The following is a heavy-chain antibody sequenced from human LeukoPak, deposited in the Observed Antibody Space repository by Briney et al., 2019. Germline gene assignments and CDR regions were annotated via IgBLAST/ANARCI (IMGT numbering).Heavy chain of an antibody. CDR3: AKYCTSTSCYIYYGMDV. J-gene: IGHJ6*02. V-gene: IGHV3-23*01. D-gene: IGHD2-2*02. Sequence: GGSLRLPCAASGFTFSSYAMSWVRQAPGKGLERVSAISGSGDGTYYADSVKGRFTISRDNSKNTLYLQMNSLRAEDTAIYYCAKYCTSTSCYIYYGMDVWGQGTTVTVSS. CDR2: ISGSGDGT. CDR1: GFTFSSYA.